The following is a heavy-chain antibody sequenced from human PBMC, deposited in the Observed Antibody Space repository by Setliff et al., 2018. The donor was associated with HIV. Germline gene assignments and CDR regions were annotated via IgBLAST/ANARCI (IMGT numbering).Heavy chain of an antibody. V-gene: IGHV3-74*01. CDR2: INNDGSST. CDR1: GFTVSSYW. J-gene: IGHJ3*02. D-gene: IGHD6-25*01. Sequence: LRLSCEASGFTVSSYWMHWVRQAPGKGLVWVSRINNDGSSTTYADSVKGRFTISKDIAKNTLNLQMNSLRTEDTAIYYCVGPFGYNGFYIWGQGTMVT. CDR3: VGPFGYNGFYI.